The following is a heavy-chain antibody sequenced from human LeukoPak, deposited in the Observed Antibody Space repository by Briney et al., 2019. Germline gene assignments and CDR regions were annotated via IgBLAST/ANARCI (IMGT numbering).Heavy chain of an antibody. CDR1: GFTFSNAW. CDR2: IKSKTDGGTT. D-gene: IGHD2-2*01. V-gene: IGHV3-15*01. CDR3: TTDYCSSTSCLVGY. J-gene: IGHJ4*02. Sequence: GGSLRLSCAASGFTFSNAWMSWVRQAPGKGLEWVGRIKSKTDGGTTDYAAPVKGRFTISRDDSKNTLYLQMNSLKTEDTAVYYCTTDYCSSTSCLVGYWGQGTLVTVSS.